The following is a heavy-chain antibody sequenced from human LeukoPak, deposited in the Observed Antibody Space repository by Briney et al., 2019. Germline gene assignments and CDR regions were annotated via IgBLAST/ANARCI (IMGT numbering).Heavy chain of an antibody. D-gene: IGHD3-3*01. CDR1: GYSFTSYW. V-gene: IGHV5-51*01. Sequence: SGESLKISCKGSGYSFTSYWIGWVRQMPGKGLKWMGIIYPGDSDTRYSPSFQGQVTISADKSISTAYLQWSSLKASDTAMYYCARQDSLRFLEWSYDAFDIWGQGTMVTVSS. CDR3: ARQDSLRFLEWSYDAFDI. J-gene: IGHJ3*02. CDR2: IYPGDSDT.